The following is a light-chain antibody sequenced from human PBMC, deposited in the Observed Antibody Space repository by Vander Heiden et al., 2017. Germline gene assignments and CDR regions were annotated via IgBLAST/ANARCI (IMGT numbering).Light chain of an antibody. CDR3: RQRTSWPRT. J-gene: IGKJ1*01. CDR1: QSVSSY. CDR2: DVS. Sequence: ELVLTPLPATLSLSPGDRATLSCSASQSVSSYLAALQQKTGQDARRLINDVSSKGAGIPVGFCSSGCGTDVTITISRLEAEDVAVVYCRQRTSWPRTFGEGTKVEVK. V-gene: IGKV3-11*01.